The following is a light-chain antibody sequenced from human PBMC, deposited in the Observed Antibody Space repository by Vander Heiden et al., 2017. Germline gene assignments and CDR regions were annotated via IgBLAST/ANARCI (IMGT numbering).Light chain of an antibody. V-gene: IGKV3-11*01. Sequence: EIVLTQSPATLSLSPGERATLSCKASQSVSSYLAWYQQKPCQAPRLLIYYASNRATGIPARFSCSGSGTDFTLTISSLGPEDFAIYYFQQRSNWPPLTFGGETK. CDR1: QSVSSY. CDR2: YAS. J-gene: IGKJ4*01. CDR3: QQRSNWPPLT.